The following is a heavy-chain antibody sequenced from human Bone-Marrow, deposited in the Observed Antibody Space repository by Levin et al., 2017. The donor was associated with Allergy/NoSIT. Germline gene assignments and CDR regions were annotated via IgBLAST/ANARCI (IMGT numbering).Heavy chain of an antibody. CDR2: ISYDGSNK. CDR1: GFTFSSYA. D-gene: IGHD5-24*01. CDR3: ARAEAEMATIFDY. Sequence: GGSLRLSCAASGFTFSSYAMHWVRQAPGKGLEWVAVISYDGSNKYYADSVKGRFTISRDNSKNTLYLQMNSLRAEDTAVYYCARAEAEMATIFDYWGQGTLVTVSS. J-gene: IGHJ4*02. V-gene: IGHV3-30-3*01.